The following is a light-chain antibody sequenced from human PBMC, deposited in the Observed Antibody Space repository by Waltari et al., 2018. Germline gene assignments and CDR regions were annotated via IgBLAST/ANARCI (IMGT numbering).Light chain of an antibody. CDR3: HHYVSLPAT. Sequence: EIVLTQSPGTLSLSPGERATLSCRASQSVGRSLAWYQQKPGQAPRLLIYDTSSRATGIPDRFSGSGSGTDFSLTISRLEPEDFAVYYCHHYVSLPATFGQGTKVEIK. J-gene: IGKJ1*01. CDR1: QSVGRS. CDR2: DTS. V-gene: IGKV3-20*01.